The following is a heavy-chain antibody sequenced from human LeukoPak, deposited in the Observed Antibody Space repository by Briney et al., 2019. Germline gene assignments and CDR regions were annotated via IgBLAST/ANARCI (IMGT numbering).Heavy chain of an antibody. V-gene: IGHV3-21*01. CDR3: ARVVGDYYDSSGYLWFDP. D-gene: IGHD3-22*01. CDR1: GFTFSSYS. J-gene: IGHJ5*02. Sequence: GGSLRLSCAASGFTFSSYSMNWVRQAPGKGLEWVSSITSSSSYIYYADSVKGRFTISRDNSKNTLYLQMNSLRAEDTAVYYCARVVGDYYDSSGYLWFDPWGQGTLVTVSS. CDR2: ITSSSSYI.